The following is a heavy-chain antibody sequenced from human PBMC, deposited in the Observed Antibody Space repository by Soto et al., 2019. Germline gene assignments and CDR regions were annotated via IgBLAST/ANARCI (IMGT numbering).Heavy chain of an antibody. CDR2: ISARGGSL. J-gene: IGHJ4*02. CDR1: GFSFSSYA. D-gene: IGHD5-12*01. V-gene: IGHV3-23*01. CDR3: AKGSIEYSASVDN. Sequence: EVQLLESGGGLVQPGGSLRLSCAASGFSFSSYAMVWVRQAPGKGLEWVSVISARGGSLYFADSVKGRFTISRDNSKNVLSLEMNSVRAEDTAKYFCAKGSIEYSASVDNWGQGTLVVVSS.